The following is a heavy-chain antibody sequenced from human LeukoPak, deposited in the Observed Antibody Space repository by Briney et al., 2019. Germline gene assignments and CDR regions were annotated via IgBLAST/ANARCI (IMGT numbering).Heavy chain of an antibody. CDR3: ARDLNAQSRAFDI. Sequence: AGGSLRLPCAASGLTVGSNYMTWVRQAPGKGLEWVSVIYSAGDTYYTDSVKGRFTISRDNSQNTVYLQMNSLRAEDTAVYYCARDLNAQSRAFDIWGRGTMVTVSS. D-gene: IGHD1-1*01. CDR1: GLTVGSNY. J-gene: IGHJ3*02. CDR2: IYSAGDT. V-gene: IGHV3-53*01.